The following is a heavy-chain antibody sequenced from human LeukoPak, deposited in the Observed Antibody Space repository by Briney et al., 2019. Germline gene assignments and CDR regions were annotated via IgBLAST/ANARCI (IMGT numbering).Heavy chain of an antibody. CDR3: AKVALFSGYYPPFDY. J-gene: IGHJ4*02. CDR1: GFTFSNYG. D-gene: IGHD3-22*01. V-gene: IGHV3-30*18. Sequence: GGSLRLSCTASGFTFSNYGMHWVRQAPGQGLEGVAVIAYDGSNEYYADSVKGRFNISRDNSKNTLFLQMNSLRPEDTAVYHCAKVALFSGYYPPFDYWGQGTLVTVSS. CDR2: IAYDGSNE.